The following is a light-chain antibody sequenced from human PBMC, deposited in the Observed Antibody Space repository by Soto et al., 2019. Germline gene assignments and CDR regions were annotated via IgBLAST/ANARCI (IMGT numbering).Light chain of an antibody. Sequence: EIVLTQSPGTLSLSPGERATLSCRASQSVSSSYLAWYQQKPGQAPRLLIYGASSRATGIPDRFSGSGSATDVTLTISRLEPEDFAVYYCQQYGSSPVTFGQGTKVEIK. CDR3: QQYGSSPVT. CDR2: GAS. CDR1: QSVSSSY. V-gene: IGKV3-20*01. J-gene: IGKJ1*01.